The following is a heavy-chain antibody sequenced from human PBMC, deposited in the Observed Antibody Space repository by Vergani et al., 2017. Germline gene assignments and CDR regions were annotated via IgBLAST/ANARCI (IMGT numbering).Heavy chain of an antibody. D-gene: IGHD3-16*02. CDR2: IWYDGSNK. J-gene: IGHJ3*02. CDR1: GFTFSSYG. Sequence: VQLVESGGGLVKRGGSLRLSCAASGFTFSSYGMHWVRQAPGKGLEWVAFIWYDGSNKYYADSVKGRFTISRDNSKNTLYLQMNSLRAEDTAVYYCAKAMGGLRLGELSLLAAFDIWGQ. CDR3: AKAMGGLRLGELSLLAAFDI. V-gene: IGHV3-30*02.